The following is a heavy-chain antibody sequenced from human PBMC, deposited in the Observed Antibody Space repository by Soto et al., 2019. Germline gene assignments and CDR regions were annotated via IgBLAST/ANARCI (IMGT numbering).Heavy chain of an antibody. CDR3: AKDSYAVPSDAFDI. D-gene: IGHD2-8*01. V-gene: IGHV3-23*01. Sequence: EVQLLESGGGLVQPGGSLRLSCAASGFTFAIYAMSWVRQAPGKGLEWVSGISGSGGSTHYADSVKGRFTISRDNSKNTLYLQMNSLRAEDTAVYYCAKDSYAVPSDAFDIWGQGTLVTVSS. J-gene: IGHJ3*02. CDR1: GFTFAIYA. CDR2: ISGSGGST.